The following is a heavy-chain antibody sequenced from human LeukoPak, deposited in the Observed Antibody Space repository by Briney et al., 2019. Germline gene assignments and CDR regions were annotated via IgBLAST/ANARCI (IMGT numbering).Heavy chain of an antibody. CDR2: IKSNTDGGTT. D-gene: IGHD7-27*01. Sequence: KPGGSLRLSCASSGFTFSNAWMTWVRQAPGKGLEWVGRIKSNTDGGTTDHAAPVRGRFTISRDDSKNTLFLQMNSLRAEDTAVYYCARIHKLGILAHFDYWGQGTLVTVSS. V-gene: IGHV3-15*01. J-gene: IGHJ4*02. CDR1: GFTFSNAW. CDR3: ARIHKLGILAHFDY.